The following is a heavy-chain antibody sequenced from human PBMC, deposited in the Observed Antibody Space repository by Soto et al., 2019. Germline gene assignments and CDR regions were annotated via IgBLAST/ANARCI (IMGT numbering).Heavy chain of an antibody. CDR2: ISGSGGST. CDR1: GFTFSSYA. V-gene: IGHV3-23*01. CDR3: AKAPGGYSYYYYMDV. Sequence: GGSLRLSCAASGFTFSSYAMSWVRQAPGKGLEWVSAISGSGGSTYYADSVKGRFTISRDNSKNTLYLQMNSLRAEDTAVYYCAKAPGGYSYYYYMDVWGKGTTDTGSS. D-gene: IGHD2-15*01. J-gene: IGHJ6*03.